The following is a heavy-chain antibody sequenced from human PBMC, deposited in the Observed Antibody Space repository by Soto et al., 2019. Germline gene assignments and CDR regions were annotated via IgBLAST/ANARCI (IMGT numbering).Heavy chain of an antibody. Sequence: QVQLVQSGAEVKKPGSSVKVSCKASGGPFSSYALSWVRQAPRQGLECLGGIIPIFGTANYAQKFQGRVTSTEDEPTGTADMDLSSLSSEHTAVYYWASEVVYSGYTHNWFDPWGQGPLVTVSS. D-gene: IGHD5-12*01. J-gene: IGHJ5*02. CDR2: IIPIFGTA. CDR1: GGPFSSYA. V-gene: IGHV1-69*01. CDR3: ASEVVYSGYTHNWFDP.